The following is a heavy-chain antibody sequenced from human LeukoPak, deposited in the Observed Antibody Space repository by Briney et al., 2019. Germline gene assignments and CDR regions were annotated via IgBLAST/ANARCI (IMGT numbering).Heavy chain of an antibody. D-gene: IGHD3-10*01. J-gene: IGHJ5*02. CDR2: VHHTGST. Sequence: ASETLSLTCIVSGYSISSGYYWGWIRQPPGKGLEWIGSVHHTGSTYYNPSLRSRVSISVDKSTNHISLEVTSVTAADTAVYYCARDWGFGDSEDWFDPWGQGTLVTVSS. V-gene: IGHV4-38-2*02. CDR3: ARDWGFGDSEDWFDP. CDR1: GYSISSGYY.